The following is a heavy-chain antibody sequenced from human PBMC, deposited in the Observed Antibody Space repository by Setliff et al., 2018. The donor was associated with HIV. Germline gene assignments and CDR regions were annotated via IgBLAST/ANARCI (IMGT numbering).Heavy chain of an antibody. CDR2: ISSISSSYT. Sequence: GGSLRPSCAAYRFIFSDYYMSWSRQDPGKGLDWVSYISSISSSYTNYADYVKGRFTITRDNAKNSLYLQMNSLRAEDTAVYYCARDNGDYYYYNMDVWGKGTTVTVSS. V-gene: IGHV3-11*06. CDR3: ARDNGDYYYYNMDV. CDR1: RFIFSDYY. D-gene: IGHD2-8*01. J-gene: IGHJ6*03.